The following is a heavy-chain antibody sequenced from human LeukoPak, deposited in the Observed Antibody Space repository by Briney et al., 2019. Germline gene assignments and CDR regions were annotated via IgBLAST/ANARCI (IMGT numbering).Heavy chain of an antibody. J-gene: IGHJ3*02. CDR3: AKRPRDSSGYYLGAFDI. CDR1: GFTFSSYA. D-gene: IGHD3-22*01. CDR2: ISGSGGST. Sequence: GGSLRLSCAASGFTFSSYAMSWVLQAPGKGLEWVSAISGSGGSTYYADSVKGRFTISRDNSKNTLYLQMNSLRAEDTAVYYCAKRPRDSSGYYLGAFDIWGQGTMVTVSS. V-gene: IGHV3-23*01.